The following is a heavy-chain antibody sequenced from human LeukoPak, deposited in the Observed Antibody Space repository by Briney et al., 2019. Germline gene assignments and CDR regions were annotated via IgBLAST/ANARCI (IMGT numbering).Heavy chain of an antibody. CDR1: GFTFSNAW. J-gene: IGHJ3*02. Sequence: GGSLRLSCAASGFTFSNAWMSWVRQAPGKGLEWVGRIKSKTDGGTTDYAAPVKGRFTISRDNAKNTLHLQMNSLRAEDTAVYYCARRRSPGAFDIWGQGTVVTVSS. CDR2: IKSKTDGGTT. V-gene: IGHV3-15*05. D-gene: IGHD2-15*01. CDR3: ARRRSPGAFDI.